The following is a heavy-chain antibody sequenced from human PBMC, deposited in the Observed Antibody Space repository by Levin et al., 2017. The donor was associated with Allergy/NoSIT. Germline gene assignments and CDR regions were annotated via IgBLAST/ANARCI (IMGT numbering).Heavy chain of an antibody. CDR2: INPNSGGT. J-gene: IGHJ6*02. CDR3: AREVRRFGEFSADYYGMDV. CDR1: GYTFTGYY. D-gene: IGHD3-10*01. V-gene: IGHV1-2*02. Sequence: ASVKVSCKASGYTFTGYYMHWVRQAPGQGLEWMGWINPNSGGTNYAQKFQGRVTMTRDTSISTAYMELSRVRSDDTAVYYCAREVRRFGEFSADYYGMDVWGQGTTVTVSS.